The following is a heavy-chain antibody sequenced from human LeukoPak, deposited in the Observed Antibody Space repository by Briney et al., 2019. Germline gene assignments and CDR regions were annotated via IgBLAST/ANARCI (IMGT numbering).Heavy chain of an antibody. CDR2: ISSTSTFI. V-gene: IGHV3-21*01. Sequence: GGSLRLSCAASEFSFSSYSMNWVRQAPGKGLEWVSSISSTSTFIYYADSVKGRFTISRDNSKNSMYLQMSSLRAEDTAVYYCARGAAVAGYYFDYWGQGTLVTVSS. CDR3: ARGAAVAGYYFDY. J-gene: IGHJ4*02. D-gene: IGHD6-19*01. CDR1: EFSFSSYS.